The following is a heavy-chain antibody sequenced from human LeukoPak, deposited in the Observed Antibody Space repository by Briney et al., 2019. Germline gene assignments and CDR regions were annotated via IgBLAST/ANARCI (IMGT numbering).Heavy chain of an antibody. Sequence: GGSLRLSCAASGFTFSSYAMSWVRQAPGKGLEWVSAISGSGGSTYYADSVKGRFTISRDNSKNTLYLQMNSLRAEDTAVYYCARCTMVRGGRQDYWGQGTLVTVSS. CDR1: GFTFSSYA. CDR2: ISGSGGST. J-gene: IGHJ4*02. V-gene: IGHV3-23*01. CDR3: ARCTMVRGGRQDY. D-gene: IGHD3-10*01.